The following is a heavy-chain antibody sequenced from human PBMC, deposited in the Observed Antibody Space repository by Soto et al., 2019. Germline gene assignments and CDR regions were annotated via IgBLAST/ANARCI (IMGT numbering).Heavy chain of an antibody. Sequence: QVQLVQSGAEVRKTGSSVKVSCKASGGSFSTYVISWVRQSPGQGLEWMGGIIPFLNEVNFEKRFQGRLTVTADKPTSTAYMEFGSLRADDTALYYCATSDGKGKGFGGPPLCYLVNRGQGSLVTVSS. J-gene: IGHJ4*02. CDR1: GGSFSTYV. V-gene: IGHV1-69*06. CDR3: ATSDGKGKGFGGPPLCYLVN. CDR2: IIPFLNEV. D-gene: IGHD3-10*01.